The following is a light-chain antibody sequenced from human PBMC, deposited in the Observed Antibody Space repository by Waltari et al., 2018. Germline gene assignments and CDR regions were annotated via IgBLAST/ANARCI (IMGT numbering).Light chain of an antibody. V-gene: IGKV1-33*01. J-gene: IGKJ2*01. CDR1: QDISNY. CDR3: QQYYSTPPT. Sequence: DIQMTQSPSSLSASVGDRVTITCQASQDISNYLNWYQQKPGKAPKLLIYDASNLETGVPSRFSGSGSGTDFTLTISGLQAEDVAVYYCQQYYSTPPTFGQGTKVKI. CDR2: DAS.